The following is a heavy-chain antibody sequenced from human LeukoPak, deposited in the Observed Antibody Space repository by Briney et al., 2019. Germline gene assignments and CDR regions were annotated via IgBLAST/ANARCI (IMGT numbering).Heavy chain of an antibody. D-gene: IGHD3-9*01. J-gene: IGHJ4*02. CDR3: ARSSRYDIWTGYPY. V-gene: IGHV1-2*02. CDR1: GYTFTGYY. CDR2: INANSGGT. Sequence: GASVKVSCKASGYTFTGYYMHWVRQAPVQGLEWMGWINANSGGTNYAQKFQGRVTMTRDTSISTAYMELSRLRSDDTAVYYCARSSRYDIWTGYPYWGQGTLVTVSP.